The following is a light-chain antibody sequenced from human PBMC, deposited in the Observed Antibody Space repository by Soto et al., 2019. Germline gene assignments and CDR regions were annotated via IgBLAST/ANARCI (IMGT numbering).Light chain of an antibody. J-gene: IGLJ1*01. CDR2: DVS. CDR1: SSDVGGYNY. CDR3: SSYTSSSTLDNYV. V-gene: IGLV2-14*01. Sequence: QSALTQPASVSGSPGQSITISCTGTSSDVGGYNYVSWYQQHPGKAPKLMIYDVSNRPSGVSNRFSGSKSGNTASLTISGLQAEDEADYYCSSYTSSSTLDNYVFGTGTKATVL.